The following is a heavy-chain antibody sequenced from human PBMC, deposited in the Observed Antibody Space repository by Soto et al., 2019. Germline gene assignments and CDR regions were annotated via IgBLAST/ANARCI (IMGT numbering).Heavy chain of an antibody. CDR1: GFTVSSNY. CDR3: AMFYSSSAATIDY. D-gene: IGHD6-6*01. Sequence: EVQLVETGGGLIQPGGSLRLSCAASGFTVSSNYMSWVRQAPGKGLEWVSVIYSGGRTYYADSVKGRFTISRDNSKNTLYLQMNSLIAEDTDVYYCAMFYSSSAATIDYWGQGTLVTVSA. J-gene: IGHJ4*02. CDR2: IYSGGRT. V-gene: IGHV3-53*02.